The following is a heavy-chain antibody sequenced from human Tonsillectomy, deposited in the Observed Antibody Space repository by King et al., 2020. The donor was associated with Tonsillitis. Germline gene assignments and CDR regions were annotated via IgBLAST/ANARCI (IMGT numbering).Heavy chain of an antibody. J-gene: IGHJ4*02. CDR2: IIPVFGTA. Sequence: VQLVESGAELKKPGSSVKVSCTASGGTFSSYGIHWVRQAPGQGLEWLGGIIPVFGTANYAQKFQGRVTITADESTSTVYMELRSLRSEDTAVYYCAREGYDILTGYYRNFFDYWGQGTLVTVSS. CDR1: GGTFSSYG. V-gene: IGHV1-69*01. CDR3: AREGYDILTGYYRNFFDY. D-gene: IGHD3-9*01.